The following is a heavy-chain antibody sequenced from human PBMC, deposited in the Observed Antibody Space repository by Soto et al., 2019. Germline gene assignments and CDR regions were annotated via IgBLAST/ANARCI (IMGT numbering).Heavy chain of an antibody. CDR2: ISGSGGST. V-gene: IGHV3-23*01. D-gene: IGHD3-9*01. CDR1: GFTFSSYA. J-gene: IGHJ4*02. CDR3: AKERDFDGVPGH. Sequence: AGSLRLSCAASGFTFSSYAMSWVRQAPGKGLEWVSAISGSGGSTYYADSVKGRFTISRDNSKNTLYLQMNSLRAEEPAVYPYAKERDFDGVPGHWGQGTPGTVSS.